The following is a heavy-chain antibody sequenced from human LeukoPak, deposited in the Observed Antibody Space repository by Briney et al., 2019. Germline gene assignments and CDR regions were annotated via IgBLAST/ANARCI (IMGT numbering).Heavy chain of an antibody. D-gene: IGHD1-14*01. CDR1: GFIVSRNY. Sequence: GGSLRLSCAASGFIVSRNYMSWVRQAPGNGLEWVSVIYSGGSTYYAHALNGRFTISRDNPKKPLYLQMNSLRAEDTAVYYCARDLTPPPYAFDIWGQGTLVTVSS. CDR2: IYSGGST. V-gene: IGHV3-66*02. J-gene: IGHJ3*02. CDR3: ARDLTPPPYAFDI.